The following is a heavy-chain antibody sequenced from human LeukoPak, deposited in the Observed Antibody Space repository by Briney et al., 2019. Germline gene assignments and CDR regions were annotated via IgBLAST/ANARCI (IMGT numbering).Heavy chain of an antibody. V-gene: IGHV3-30-3*01. Sequence: HAGGSLRLSCAASGFSFKNYAMHWVRQAPGKGLEWVAVISYDGSSKYYADSVKGRFTISRDNSKNTLYMQMNSLRPEDTAVFCARVRVAVAGTYYFDYWGQGALVTVSS. J-gene: IGHJ4*02. D-gene: IGHD6-19*01. CDR3: ARVRVAVAGTYYFDY. CDR2: ISYDGSSK. CDR1: GFSFKNYA.